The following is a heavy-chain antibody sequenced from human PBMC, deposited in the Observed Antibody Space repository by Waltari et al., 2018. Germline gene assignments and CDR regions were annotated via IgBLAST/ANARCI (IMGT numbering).Heavy chain of an antibody. D-gene: IGHD1-26*01. CDR2: IIPIFGTA. J-gene: IGHJ3*02. V-gene: IGHV1-69*13. Sequence: QVQLVQSGAEVKKPGSSVQVSCKASGGTFSSYAISWVRPAPGQGLEWRGGIIPIFGTANYAQKFQGRVTITADESTSTAYMELSSLRSEDTAVYYCARRLVGATTRDAFDIWGQGTMVTVSS. CDR3: ARRLVGATTRDAFDI. CDR1: GGTFSSYA.